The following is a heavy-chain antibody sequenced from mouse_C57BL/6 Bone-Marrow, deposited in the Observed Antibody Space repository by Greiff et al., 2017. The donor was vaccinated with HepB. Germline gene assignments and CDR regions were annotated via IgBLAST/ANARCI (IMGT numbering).Heavy chain of an antibody. J-gene: IGHJ2*01. V-gene: IGHV1-69*01. CDR3: ARPGVYYYGSSPYYFDY. Sequence: VQLQQPGAELVMPGASVKLSCKASGYTFTSYWMHWVKQRPGQDLEWIGEIDPSDSYTNYNQKFKGKSTLTVDKSSSTAYMQLSSLTSEDSAVYYCARPGVYYYGSSPYYFDYWGQGTTLTVSS. D-gene: IGHD1-1*01. CDR2: IDPSDSYT. CDR1: GYTFTSYW.